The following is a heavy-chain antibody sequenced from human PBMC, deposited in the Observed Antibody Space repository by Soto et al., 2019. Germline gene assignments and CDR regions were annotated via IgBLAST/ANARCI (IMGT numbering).Heavy chain of an antibody. J-gene: IGHJ5*02. Sequence: QVQLVQSGAEVKKPGASVKVSCKASGYTFTSYGISWVRQAPGQGLEWMGWISAYNGNTNYAQKLQGRVTMTTDTSTSTAYMEVRSLRSDDTAVYYCARARGHYDFWSGDNWFDPWGQGTLVTVSS. CDR3: ARARGHYDFWSGDNWFDP. CDR1: GYTFTSYG. D-gene: IGHD3-3*01. CDR2: ISAYNGNT. V-gene: IGHV1-18*01.